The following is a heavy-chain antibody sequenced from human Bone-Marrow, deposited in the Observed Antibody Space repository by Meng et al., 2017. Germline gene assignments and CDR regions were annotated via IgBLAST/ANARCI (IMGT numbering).Heavy chain of an antibody. V-gene: IGHV4-4*07. D-gene: IGHD3-9*01. Sequence: SETLSLTCTVSGGSISSYYWSWIRQPAGKGLEWIGRIYTSGSTNYNPSLKSRVTMSVDTSKNQFSLKLSSVTAADTAVYYCARGGNRYDILTGSVPNAFDIWGQETMVTVSS. CDR1: GGSISSYY. CDR2: IYTSGST. J-gene: IGHJ3*02. CDR3: ARGGNRYDILTGSVPNAFDI.